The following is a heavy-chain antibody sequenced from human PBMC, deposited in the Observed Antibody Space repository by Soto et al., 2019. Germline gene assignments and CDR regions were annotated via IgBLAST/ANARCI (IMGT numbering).Heavy chain of an antibody. CDR1: GGTFSSYA. V-gene: IGHV1-69*13. CDR3: ARRVVLGYCSSTSCFAMDV. CDR2: IIPIFGTA. J-gene: IGHJ6*02. Sequence: SVKVSCKASGGTFSSYAISWVRQAPGQGLEWMGGIIPIFGTANYAQKFQGRVTITADESTSTAYMELSSLRSEDTAVYYCARRVVLGYCSSTSCFAMDVWGQGTTVTVSS. D-gene: IGHD2-2*01.